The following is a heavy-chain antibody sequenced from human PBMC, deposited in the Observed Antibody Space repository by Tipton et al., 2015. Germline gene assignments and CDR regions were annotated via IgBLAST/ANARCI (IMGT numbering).Heavy chain of an antibody. CDR1: GGSVSTSNYY. CDR3: ACQDYDSLTRDYQTVDY. CDR2: ISYSGST. V-gene: IGHV4-61*05. Sequence: TLSLTCTVSGGSVSTSNYYWGWIRQSPGKGLEWIGYISYSGSTHYNPSLKRRVTMSRGTSKNQFSLKLTSVTAADTAVYYCACQDYDSLTRDYQTVDYWGQGTLVTVSS. J-gene: IGHJ4*02. D-gene: IGHD3-9*01.